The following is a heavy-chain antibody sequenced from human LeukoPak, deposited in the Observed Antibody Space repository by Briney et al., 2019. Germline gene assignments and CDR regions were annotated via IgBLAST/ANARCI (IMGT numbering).Heavy chain of an antibody. D-gene: IGHD3-3*01. J-gene: IGHJ3*02. CDR2: IIPILGIA. V-gene: IGHV1-69*04. CDR3: AQEGPIFGVGANAFDI. Sequence: SVKVSCKASGGTFSSYAISWVRQAPGQGLEWMGRIIPILGIANYAQKFQGRVTITADKSTSTAYMELSSLRSEDTAVYYCAQEGPIFGVGANAFDIWGQGTMVTVSS. CDR1: GGTFSSYA.